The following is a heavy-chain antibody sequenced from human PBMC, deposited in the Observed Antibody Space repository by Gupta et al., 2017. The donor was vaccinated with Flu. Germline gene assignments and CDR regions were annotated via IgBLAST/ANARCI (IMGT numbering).Heavy chain of an antibody. Sequence: EVQLVESGGGLVQPGGSLRLSCAASGFTFSSYSMNWVRQAPGKGLEWVSYISSSSSTIYYADAVKGRFTISRDNAKNSLYLQMKSLRDEDTAVYYCARGLKYYPGSLDPWGQGTLVTVSS. V-gene: IGHV3-48*02. D-gene: IGHD3-10*01. CDR3: ARGLKYYPGSLDP. CDR1: GFTFSSYS. J-gene: IGHJ5*02. CDR2: ISSSSSTI.